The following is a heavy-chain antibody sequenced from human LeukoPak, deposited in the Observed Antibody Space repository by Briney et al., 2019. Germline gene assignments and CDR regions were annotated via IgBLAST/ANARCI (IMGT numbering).Heavy chain of an antibody. CDR3: AKGTVDY. CDR2: VRYDSSNK. J-gene: IGHJ4*02. V-gene: IGHV3-30*02. CDR1: GFTFSGYG. Sequence: GGSLRLSCAASGFTFSGYGMHWVRQAPGKGLEWVAFVRYDSSNKYYADSVKGRFTISRDNSKNTLYLQMNSLRAEDTAVYYCAKGTVDYWGQGTLVTVSS.